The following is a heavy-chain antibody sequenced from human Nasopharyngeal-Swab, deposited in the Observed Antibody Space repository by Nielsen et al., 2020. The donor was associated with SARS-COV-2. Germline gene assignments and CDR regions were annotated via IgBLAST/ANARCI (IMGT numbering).Heavy chain of an antibody. Sequence: SETLSLTCTVSGFSISSGYYWGWMRPPPGTGLAFVGTIYHSGATYYNPSLKSRVTLSVDTSKNQFSLKLSSMTAADTAVYYCARGRLHFLEPRLDYLGQGTLVTVSS. D-gene: IGHD3-3*01. CDR1: GFSISSGYY. J-gene: IGHJ4*02. CDR2: IYHSGAT. V-gene: IGHV4-38-2*02. CDR3: ARGRLHFLEPRLDY.